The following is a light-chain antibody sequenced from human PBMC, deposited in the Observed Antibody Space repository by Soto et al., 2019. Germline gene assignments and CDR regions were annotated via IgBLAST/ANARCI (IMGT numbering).Light chain of an antibody. J-gene: IGKJ1*01. CDR1: QSVSSF. CDR2: GAS. V-gene: IGKV3-15*01. CDR3: QHYSNWPPT. Sequence: EIVMTQSPATLSVSPGEGATLSCRASQSVSSFLAWYQQRPSQAPRLLIYGASTRATGIPARFSGSGSGTDFTLTISSLQSEDFAVYYCQHYSNWPPTFGQGTKVDIK.